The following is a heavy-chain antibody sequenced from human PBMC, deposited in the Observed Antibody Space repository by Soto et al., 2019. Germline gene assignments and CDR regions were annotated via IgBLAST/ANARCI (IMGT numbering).Heavy chain of an antibody. CDR1: GNRFANYW. CDR3: AKFRHDFSAMDV. J-gene: IGHJ6*02. D-gene: IGHD3-3*01. Sequence: GESLKISCKGSGNRFANYWISWVRQMPEKGLEWMGRIDPSDSSTDYSPSFQGHVTVSADKSISTAYLQWSSLKASDTAIYYCAKFRHDFSAMDVCGQGTTVTVSS. V-gene: IGHV5-10-1*01. CDR2: IDPSDSST.